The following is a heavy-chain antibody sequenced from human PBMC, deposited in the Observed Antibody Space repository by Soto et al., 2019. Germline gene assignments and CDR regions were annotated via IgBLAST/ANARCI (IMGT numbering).Heavy chain of an antibody. V-gene: IGHV1-69*13. J-gene: IGHJ4*02. Sequence: GASVKVSCKASGGTFSSYAISWVRQAPGQGLEWMGGIIPIFGTANYAQKFQGRVTITADESTSTAYMELSSLRSEDTAVYYCARISYSSSSLYFDYWAREPWSPSPQ. CDR1: GGTFSSYA. CDR3: ARISYSSSSLYFDY. D-gene: IGHD6-6*01. CDR2: IIPIFGTA.